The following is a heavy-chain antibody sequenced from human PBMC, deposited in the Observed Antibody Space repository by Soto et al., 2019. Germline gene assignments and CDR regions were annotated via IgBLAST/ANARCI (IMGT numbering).Heavy chain of an antibody. J-gene: IGHJ5*02. CDR3: AKGRGFYSDHHFDP. D-gene: IGHD3-22*01. CDR2: IYSSGNA. CDR1: LGSVRRSY. Sequence: PSGSLSLTFGLCLGSVRRSYWTCIRRPAGKGLEWIGHIYSSGNANYNPSLKSRVTMSLDTSKNQFSLSLKSVTAADTAIYYCAKGRGFYSDHHFDPWGQGTQVTVP. V-gene: IGHV4-59*10.